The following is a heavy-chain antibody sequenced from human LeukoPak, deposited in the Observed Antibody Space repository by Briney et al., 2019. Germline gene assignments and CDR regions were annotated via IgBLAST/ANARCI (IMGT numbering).Heavy chain of an antibody. V-gene: IGHV4-59*01. CDR2: IYYSGST. J-gene: IGHJ5*02. CDR1: GGSISSYY. D-gene: IGHD3-9*01. CDR3: ARGALMGRYFDLIDP. Sequence: SETLSLTCTVSGGSISSYYWSWIRQPPGKGLEWIGYIYYSGSTNYNPSLKSRVTISVDTSKNQFSLKLSSVTAADTAVYYCARGALMGRYFDLIDPWGQGTLVTVSS.